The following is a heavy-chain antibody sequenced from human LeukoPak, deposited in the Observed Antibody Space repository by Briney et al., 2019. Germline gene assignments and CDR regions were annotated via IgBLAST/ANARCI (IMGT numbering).Heavy chain of an antibody. D-gene: IGHD6-13*01. CDR1: GFTFSSYN. CDR3: AREAGHESYFDY. J-gene: IGHJ4*02. Sequence: GGSLRLSCATSGFTFSSYNMNWVRQAPGRGLEWVSSISSSSSYIYYADSVKGRFTISRDNAKNSLYLQMNSLRAEDTAVYYCAREAGHESYFDYWGQGTLVTVSS. V-gene: IGHV3-21*01. CDR2: ISSSSSYI.